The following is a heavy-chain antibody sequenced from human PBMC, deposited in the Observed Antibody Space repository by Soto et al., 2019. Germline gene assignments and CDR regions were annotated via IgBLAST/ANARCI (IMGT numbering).Heavy chain of an antibody. D-gene: IGHD3-10*01. V-gene: IGHV4-34*01. Sequence: PSETLSLTCAVYGGSFSGYYWSWIRQPPGKGLEWIGEINHSGSTNYNPSLKSRVTISVDTSKNQFSLKLSSVTAADTAVYYCARGRGYYYGSGIKRPSLLFDYWGQGTLVTVSS. J-gene: IGHJ4*02. CDR1: GGSFSGYY. CDR2: INHSGST. CDR3: ARGRGYYYGSGIKRPSLLFDY.